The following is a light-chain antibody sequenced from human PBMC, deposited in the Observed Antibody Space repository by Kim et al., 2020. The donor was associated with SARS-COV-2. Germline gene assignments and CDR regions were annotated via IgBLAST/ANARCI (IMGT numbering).Light chain of an antibody. CDR2: KAS. CDR1: QSVSSW. J-gene: IGKJ2*01. V-gene: IGKV1-5*03. CDR3: QQYDSHPYT. Sequence: DIQMTQSPSILSASVGDRVTITCRASQSVSSWLAWYQQKPGKAPKLLISKASSLEGGVPSRFSGRGSGTEFTLTINTLQPDEFATYSCQQYDSHPYTLGEGTKREF.